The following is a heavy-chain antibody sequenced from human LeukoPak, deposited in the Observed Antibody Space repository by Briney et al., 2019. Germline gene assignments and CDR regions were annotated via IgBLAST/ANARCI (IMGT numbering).Heavy chain of an antibody. J-gene: IGHJ4*02. V-gene: IGHV3-23*01. CDR2: ISGSGGDT. CDR1: GFTFSNYA. Sequence: GGSLRLSCAASGFTFSNYAMSWVRQTPGQGLEWVSSISGSGGDTYFADSVKGRFTISRDNSKNTIYLQMNSLRAEDTALYYCVKYVGSSSSYFDFWGQGTLVTVSS. D-gene: IGHD6-6*01. CDR3: VKYVGSSSSYFDF.